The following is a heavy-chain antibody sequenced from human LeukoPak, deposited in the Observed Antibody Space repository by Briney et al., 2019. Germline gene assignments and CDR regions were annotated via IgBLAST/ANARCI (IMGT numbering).Heavy chain of an antibody. J-gene: IGHJ4*02. V-gene: IGHV4-34*01. D-gene: IGHD6-19*01. CDR1: GGSFSGYY. CDR2: INHSGST. Sequence: SETLSLTCAVYGGSFSGYYWSWIRQPPGKGLEWIGEINHSGSTNYNPSLKSRVTISVDTSKNQFSLELSSVTAADTAVYYCARGGRQWLAPFDYWGQGTLVTVSS. CDR3: ARGGRQWLAPFDY.